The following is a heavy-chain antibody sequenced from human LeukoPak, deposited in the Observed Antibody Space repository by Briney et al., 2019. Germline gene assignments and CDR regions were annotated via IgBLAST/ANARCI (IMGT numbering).Heavy chain of an antibody. Sequence: GGSLRLSCAASGFTFSSYGMSWVRQAPGKGLQWVSSISGSGGTTYYADSVKGRFTISRDNSKNTLYLQMNSLRADDTAVYSCAKDPPTVMANAFHIWGQGTMVTVS. V-gene: IGHV3-23*01. D-gene: IGHD5-18*01. CDR2: ISGSGGTT. CDR3: AKDPPTVMANAFHI. CDR1: GFTFSSYG. J-gene: IGHJ3*02.